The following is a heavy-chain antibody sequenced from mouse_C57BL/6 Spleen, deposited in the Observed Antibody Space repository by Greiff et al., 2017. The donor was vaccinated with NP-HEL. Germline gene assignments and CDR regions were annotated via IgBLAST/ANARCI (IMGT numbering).Heavy chain of an antibody. CDR1: GYAFSSYW. V-gene: IGHV1-80*01. D-gene: IGHD1-1*01. CDR2: IYPGDGDT. J-gene: IGHJ1*03. CDR3: APITTVVAGNWYFDV. Sequence: QVQLKQSGAELVKPGASVKISCKASGYAFSSYWMNWVKQRPGKGLEWIGQIYPGDGDTNYNGKFKGKATLTADKSSSTAYMQLSSLTSEDSAVYFCAPITTVVAGNWYFDVWGTGTTVTVSS.